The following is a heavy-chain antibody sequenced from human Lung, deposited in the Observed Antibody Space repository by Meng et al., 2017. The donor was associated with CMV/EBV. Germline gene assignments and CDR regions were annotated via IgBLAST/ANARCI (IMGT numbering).Heavy chain of an antibody. Sequence: GESLKISCAASRFTFSSYAMTWVRQAPGKGLEWVSVISGSGGKTHYADSVKGRFTISRDNSKNTLFLQMNSLRAEDTAVYYCAKVYQWLLLGPFDYWGQGXLVTVSS. CDR2: ISGSGGKT. CDR1: RFTFSSYA. V-gene: IGHV3-23*01. CDR3: AKVYQWLLLGPFDY. J-gene: IGHJ4*02. D-gene: IGHD3-22*01.